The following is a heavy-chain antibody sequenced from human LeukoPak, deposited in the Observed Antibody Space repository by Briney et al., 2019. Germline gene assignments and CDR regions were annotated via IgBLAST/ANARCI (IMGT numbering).Heavy chain of an antibody. V-gene: IGHV3-74*01. J-gene: IGHJ4*02. D-gene: IGHD1-26*01. CDR3: ARVSLVAATRYFDY. CDR2: INSDGSST. Sequence: QTGGSLRLSCAASGFTFSIYWMHWVRQAPGKGLVWVSRINSDGSSTSYADSVKGRFTISRDNAKNTLYLQMNSLRAEDTAVYYCARVSLVAATRYFDYWGQGTLVTVSS. CDR1: GFTFSIYW.